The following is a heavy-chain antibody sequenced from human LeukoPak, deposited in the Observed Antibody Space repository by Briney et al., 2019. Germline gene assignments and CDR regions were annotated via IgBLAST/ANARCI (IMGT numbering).Heavy chain of an antibody. V-gene: IGHV3-21*01. J-gene: IGHJ4*02. CDR1: AFTFSSYS. CDR2: ISSSSSYI. CDR3: AREYYYGSGSYYY. Sequence: PGGSLRLSCAASAFTFSSYSMNWVRQAQGKGLEWVSSISSSSSYINYADSVKGRFTISRDNAKNSLYLQMNSLRAEDTAVYYCAREYYYGSGSYYYWGQGTLVTVSS. D-gene: IGHD3-10*01.